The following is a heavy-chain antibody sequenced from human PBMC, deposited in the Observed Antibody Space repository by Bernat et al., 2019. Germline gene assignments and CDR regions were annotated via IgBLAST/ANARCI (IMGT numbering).Heavy chain of an antibody. J-gene: IGHJ4*02. D-gene: IGHD5-12*01. V-gene: IGHV3-15*01. CDR1: GFTFRNAW. Sequence: EVQLVESGGGLVKPGGSLRISCAASGFTFRNAWMSWVRQAPGKGLEWVGRIKSKTDGETTGYAGPVKGRFTISRDDSESTLYLQMNSLQIEDTAVYYGAADLPEYDGYPVDFWGPGTLVTVSP. CDR3: AADLPEYDGYPVDF. CDR2: IKSKTDGETT.